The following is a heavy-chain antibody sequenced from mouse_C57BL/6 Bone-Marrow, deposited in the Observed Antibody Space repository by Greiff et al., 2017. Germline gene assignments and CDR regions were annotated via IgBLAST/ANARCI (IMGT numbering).Heavy chain of an antibody. CDR3: ARSGTDAWFAY. V-gene: IGHV1-85*01. D-gene: IGHD4-1*01. CDR1: GYTFTSYD. CDR2: IYPRDGST. J-gene: IGHJ3*01. Sequence: VQLQQSGPELVKPGASVQLSCKASGYTFTSYDINWVKQRPGQGLEWIGWIYPRDGSTKYNEKFKGKATLTVDTSSSTAYMELHSLTSEDSAVYFCARSGTDAWFAYWGQGTLVTVSA.